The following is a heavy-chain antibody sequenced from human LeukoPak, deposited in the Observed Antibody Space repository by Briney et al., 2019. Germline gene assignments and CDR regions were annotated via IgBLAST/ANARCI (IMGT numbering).Heavy chain of an antibody. V-gene: IGHV4-4*07. CDR3: ARVHIVTGNYFDS. CDR1: GDSISSYY. D-gene: IGHD2-21*01. CDR2: IYTSGYT. J-gene: IGHJ4*02. Sequence: SETLSLTCNVSGDSISSYYWSWLRQPGGKALEWIGRIYTSGYTNFNPSLESRVTMSIDTSKSQFSLKLRSVTAADTAVYYCARVHIVTGNYFDSWGLGALVTVSS.